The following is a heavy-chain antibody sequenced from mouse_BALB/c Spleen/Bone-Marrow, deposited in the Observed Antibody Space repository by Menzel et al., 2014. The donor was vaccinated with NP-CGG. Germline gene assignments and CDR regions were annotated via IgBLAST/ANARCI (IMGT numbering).Heavy chain of an antibody. CDR2: ISYSGST. CDR1: GYSITSDYA. CDR3: ARATYYGNFFDY. D-gene: IGHD2-10*01. J-gene: IGHJ2*01. Sequence: VQLQQSGPGLVKPSQSLSLTCTATGYSITSDYAWNWIRQFPGNKLEWMGYISYSGSTDYNPSLKSRISITRDTSKSQFFLQLNSVTTEDTATYYCARATYYGNFFDYWGQGTTLTVSS. V-gene: IGHV3-2*02.